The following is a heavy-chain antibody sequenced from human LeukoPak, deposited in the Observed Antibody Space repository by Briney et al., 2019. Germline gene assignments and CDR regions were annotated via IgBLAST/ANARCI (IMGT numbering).Heavy chain of an antibody. D-gene: IGHD3-22*01. CDR3: VVITGY. V-gene: IGHV3-30*02. CDR1: GFTFTTYG. Sequence: GGSLRLSCAASGFTFTTYGMHWVRQAPGKGLEWVAFIRYDGSNKYYADSVKGRFTISRDNSKNTLYLQMNSLRAEDTAVYYCVVITGYWGQGTLVTVSS. J-gene: IGHJ4*02. CDR2: IRYDGSNK.